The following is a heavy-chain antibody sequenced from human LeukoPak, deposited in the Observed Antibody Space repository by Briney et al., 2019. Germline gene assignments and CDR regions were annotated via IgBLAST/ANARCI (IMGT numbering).Heavy chain of an antibody. J-gene: IGHJ4*02. Sequence: GGSLRLSCAASGFTFGSPWMHLVRQAPGKGLVWVSRINSDGSATAYADSVKGRFTISRDNAENTLYLQMNSLRAEDTAVYYCARGTAGYHSSYFDYWGQGTLVTVSS. CDR2: INSDGSAT. D-gene: IGHD3-16*02. CDR3: ARGTAGYHSSYFDY. CDR1: GFTFGSPW. V-gene: IGHV3-74*01.